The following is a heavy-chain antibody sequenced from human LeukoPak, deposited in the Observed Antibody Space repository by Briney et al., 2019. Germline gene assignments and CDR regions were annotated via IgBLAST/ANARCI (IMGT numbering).Heavy chain of an antibody. Sequence: PGGSLRLSCAASGFTYRDYYMSWIRQAPGKGLEWISYISSSGAMIYYADSVKGRFTISRDNAKNSLYLQMKNLRAEDTAVYYCAREGLYGDYGDYWGQGTLVTVSA. D-gene: IGHD4-17*01. CDR1: GFTYRDYY. CDR3: AREGLYGDYGDY. J-gene: IGHJ4*02. CDR2: ISSSGAMI. V-gene: IGHV3-11*01.